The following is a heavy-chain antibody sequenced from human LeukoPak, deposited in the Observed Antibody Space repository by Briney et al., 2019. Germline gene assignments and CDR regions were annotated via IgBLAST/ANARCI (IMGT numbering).Heavy chain of an antibody. V-gene: IGHV3-64*01. Sequence: PGGSLRLSCAASGFTFSSYAMHWVRQAPGKGLEYVSAISSNGGSPYYANSVKGRFTISRDNCKNTLYLQMGSLRAEDMAVYYCARALGSSWYPGWFDPWGQGTLVTVSS. CDR2: ISSNGGSP. D-gene: IGHD6-13*01. CDR1: GFTFSSYA. CDR3: ARALGSSWYPGWFDP. J-gene: IGHJ5*02.